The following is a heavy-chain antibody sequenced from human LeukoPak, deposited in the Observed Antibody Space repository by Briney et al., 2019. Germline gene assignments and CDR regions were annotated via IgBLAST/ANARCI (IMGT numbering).Heavy chain of an antibody. CDR3: TRSLPGGAAGRDY. CDR1: GFTFGDFD. J-gene: IGHJ4*02. Sequence: SLRLSCTGSGFTFGDFDLSWVRQAPGKGLGWVSFIRRKTYGATTEYAASVKGRFSISRDDSKNIAYLQMNSLKTEDTALYYCTRSLPGGAAGRDYWGQGTVVTVSS. D-gene: IGHD3-10*01. V-gene: IGHV3-49*04. CDR2: IRRKTYGATT.